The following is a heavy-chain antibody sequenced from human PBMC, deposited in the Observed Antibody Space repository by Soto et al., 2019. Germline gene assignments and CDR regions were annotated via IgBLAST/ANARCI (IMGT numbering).Heavy chain of an antibody. J-gene: IGHJ6*02. V-gene: IGHV1-18*01. CDR2: ISAYNGNT. CDR3: ASTHPYAYSSSSGGLDYYYYYGMDV. Sequence: QVQLVQSGAEVKKPGASVKVSCKASGYTFTSYGISWVRQAPGQGLEWMGWISAYNGNTNYAQKLQGRVTMTTDTSTSTAYMELRSLRSDDTAVYYCASTHPYAYSSSSGGLDYYYYYGMDVWGQGTTVTVSS. D-gene: IGHD6-13*01. CDR1: GYTFTSYG.